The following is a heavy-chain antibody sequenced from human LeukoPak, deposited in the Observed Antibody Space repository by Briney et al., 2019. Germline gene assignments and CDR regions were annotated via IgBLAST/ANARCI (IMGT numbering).Heavy chain of an antibody. D-gene: IGHD1-20*01. CDR1: GFSLRTRGVG. V-gene: IGHV2-5*02. CDR3: AHSTYSSLTGSFMDV. J-gene: IGHJ6*03. Sequence: SGPTLVNPPQTLTLTCTFSGFSLRTRGVGVGWIRQPPGKALEWLPLIYWDDDKRYSPSLKSRLTITKDTSKNQVVLTMTNMDPLDTATDYCAHSTYSSLTGSFMDVWGKGTTVTLSS. CDR2: IYWDDDK.